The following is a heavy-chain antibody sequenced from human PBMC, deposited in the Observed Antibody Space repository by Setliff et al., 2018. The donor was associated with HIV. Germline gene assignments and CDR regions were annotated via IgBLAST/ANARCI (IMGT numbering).Heavy chain of an antibody. CDR1: GYSISSRYY. D-gene: IGHD2-2*01. CDR2: VYHTGST. CDR3: ASGPAWRSDFGLHTFDY. V-gene: IGHV4-38-2*02. J-gene: IGHJ4*02. Sequence: PSETLSLTCTVSGYSISSRYYWGWIRQPPGKGLEWIGSVYHTGSTYYNPSLKSRVTMSADTSKNQFSLKLSSVTAADTAVYYCASGPAWRSDFGLHTFDYWGQGTLVTVSS.